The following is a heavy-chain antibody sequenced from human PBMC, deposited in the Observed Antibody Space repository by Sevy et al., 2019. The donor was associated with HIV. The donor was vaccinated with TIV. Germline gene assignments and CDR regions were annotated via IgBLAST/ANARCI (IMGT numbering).Heavy chain of an antibody. CDR1: GGSISSGDYY. CDR3: ASWADDYGDYFDY. CDR2: IYYSGST. D-gene: IGHD4-17*01. V-gene: IGHV4-30-4*01. Sequence: SETLSLTCTVSGGSISSGDYYWSWIRQPPGKGLEWIGYIYYSGSTYCNPSLKSRVTISVDTSKNQFSLKLSSVTAADTAVYYCASWADDYGDYFDYWGQGTLVTVSS. J-gene: IGHJ4*02.